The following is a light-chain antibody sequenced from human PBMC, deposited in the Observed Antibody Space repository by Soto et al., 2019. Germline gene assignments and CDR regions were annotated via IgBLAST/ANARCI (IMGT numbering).Light chain of an antibody. Sequence: EIVLTQSPGTLSLSPGERATLSCRASQSVSSSYLAWYQQTPGQAPRLLIYGASSRATGIPDRFSGSGSGTDFTLIISRLEPDDFAVYYCQQYGSSSYTFGQGTKLEIK. CDR3: QQYGSSSYT. CDR1: QSVSSSY. J-gene: IGKJ2*01. V-gene: IGKV3-20*01. CDR2: GAS.